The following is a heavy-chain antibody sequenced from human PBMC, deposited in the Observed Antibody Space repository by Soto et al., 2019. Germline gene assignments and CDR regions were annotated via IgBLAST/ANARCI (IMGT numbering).Heavy chain of an antibody. D-gene: IGHD6-13*01. J-gene: IGHJ3*02. V-gene: IGHV4-30-2*01. CDR3: ARAQAENAFDI. Sequence: PSETLSLTCAVSGGSISSGGYSWSWIRQPPGKGLEWIGYIYHSGSTYYNPSLKSRVTISVDRSKNQFSLKLSSVTAADTAVYYYARAQAENAFDIWGQGTMVTVSS. CDR2: IYHSGST. CDR1: GGSISSGGYS.